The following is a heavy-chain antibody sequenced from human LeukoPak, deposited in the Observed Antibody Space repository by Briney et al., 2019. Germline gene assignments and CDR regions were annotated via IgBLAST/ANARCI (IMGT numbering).Heavy chain of an antibody. V-gene: IGHV3-48*04. CDR3: AKAKYYDILTGYFDY. CDR2: ISSSGTTI. CDR1: GFTFRTSG. D-gene: IGHD3-9*01. Sequence: PGGSLRLSCAASGFTFRTSGMNWVRQAPGKGLEWVSYISSSGTTISYAQSVKGRFTISRDNAKNSLYLQMNSLRAEDTALYYCAKAKYYDILTGYFDYWGQGTLVTVSS. J-gene: IGHJ4*02.